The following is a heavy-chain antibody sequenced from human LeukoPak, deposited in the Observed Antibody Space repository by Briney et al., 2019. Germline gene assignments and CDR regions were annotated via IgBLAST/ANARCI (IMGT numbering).Heavy chain of an antibody. J-gene: IGHJ4*02. V-gene: IGHV4-59*01. CDR2: IYYSGST. CDR1: GGSISSYY. CDR3: ARGLTGEFDY. Sequence: KPSETLSLTCTVSGGSISSYYWSWIRQPPGKGLEWIGYIYYSGSTNYNPSLKSRVTISVDTSKNQFSLKLSSVTAADTAVYYCARGLTGEFDYWGQGTLVTVSS. D-gene: IGHD3-10*01.